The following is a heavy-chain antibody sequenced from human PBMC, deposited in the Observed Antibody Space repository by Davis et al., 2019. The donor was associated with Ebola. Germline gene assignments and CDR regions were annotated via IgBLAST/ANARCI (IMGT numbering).Heavy chain of an antibody. V-gene: IGHV3-23*01. Sequence: PGGSLRLSCAASGFTFSSYAMSWVRQAPGKGLEWVSAISGSGGSTYYADSVKGRFTISRDNSKNTLYLQMNSLRAEDTAVYYCAKDRTKDYYYDSSGYSDYWGQGTLVTVSS. D-gene: IGHD3-22*01. CDR2: ISGSGGST. CDR3: AKDRTKDYYYDSSGYSDY. J-gene: IGHJ4*02. CDR1: GFTFSSYA.